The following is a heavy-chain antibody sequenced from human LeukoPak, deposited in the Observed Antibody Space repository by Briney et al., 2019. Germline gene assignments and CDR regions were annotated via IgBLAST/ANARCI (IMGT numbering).Heavy chain of an antibody. D-gene: IGHD5-12*01. V-gene: IGHV3-11*04. CDR2: ISSSGSTI. Sequence: AGGSLRLSCAASGFTFGDYAMHWVRQAPGKGLEWVSYISSSGSTIYYADSVKGRFTISRDNAKNTLYLQMNSLRVEDTAVYYCARGDGYAQRDWGQGTLVTVPS. CDR3: ARGDGYAQRD. CDR1: GFTFGDYA. J-gene: IGHJ4*02.